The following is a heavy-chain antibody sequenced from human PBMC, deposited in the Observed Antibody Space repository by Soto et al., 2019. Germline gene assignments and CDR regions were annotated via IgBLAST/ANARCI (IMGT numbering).Heavy chain of an antibody. Sequence: SETLSLTCTVSGGSISSGGYYWSWIRQHPGKGLEWIGYIYYSGSTYYNPSLKSRVTISVDTSKNQFSLKLSSVTAADTAVYYCARGGERGFWSGYYEVARYYFDYWGQGTLVTVSS. V-gene: IGHV4-31*03. J-gene: IGHJ4*02. D-gene: IGHD3-3*01. CDR3: ARGGERGFWSGYYEVARYYFDY. CDR1: GGSISSGGYY. CDR2: IYYSGST.